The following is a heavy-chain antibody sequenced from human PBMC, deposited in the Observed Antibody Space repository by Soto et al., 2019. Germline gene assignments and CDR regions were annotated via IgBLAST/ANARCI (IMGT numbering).Heavy chain of an antibody. V-gene: IGHV1-2*04. Sequence: ASVKVSCKASGYTFTGYYMHWVRQAPGQGLEWMGWINPNSGGTNYAQKFQGWVTMTRDTSISTAYMELSRLRSDDTAVYYCARALDSYGYSFYYWGQGTLVTVSS. CDR3: ARALDSYGYSFYY. J-gene: IGHJ4*02. CDR1: GYTFTGYY. CDR2: INPNSGGT. D-gene: IGHD5-18*01.